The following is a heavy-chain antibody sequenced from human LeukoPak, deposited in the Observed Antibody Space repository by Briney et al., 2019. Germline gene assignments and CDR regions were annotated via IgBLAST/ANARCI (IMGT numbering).Heavy chain of an antibody. Sequence: SETLSLTCTVSGGSISSYYWSWIRQPPGKGLEWIGYIYYSGSTNYNPSLKSRVTISVDTSKNQFSLKLSSVTAADTAVYYCARGPYPLHPKYYFDYWGQGTLVTVSS. CDR1: GGSISSYY. J-gene: IGHJ4*02. V-gene: IGHV4-59*01. D-gene: IGHD2-21*01. CDR3: ARGPYPLHPKYYFDY. CDR2: IYYSGST.